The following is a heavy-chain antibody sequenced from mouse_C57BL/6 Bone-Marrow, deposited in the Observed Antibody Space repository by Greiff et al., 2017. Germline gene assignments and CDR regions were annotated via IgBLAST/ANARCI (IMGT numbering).Heavy chain of an antibody. V-gene: IGHV1-64*01. J-gene: IGHJ2*01. D-gene: IGHD2-5*01. CDR2: IHPNSGST. Sequence: VQLQQPGAELVKPGASVKLSCKASGYTFTSYWMHWVKQRPGQGLEWIGMIHPNSGSTNYNEKFKSKATLTVDKSSSTAYMQLSSLTSEDSAVYYCAKLWDSNYPYFDYWGQGTTLTVSS. CDR1: GYTFTSYW. CDR3: AKLWDSNYPYFDY.